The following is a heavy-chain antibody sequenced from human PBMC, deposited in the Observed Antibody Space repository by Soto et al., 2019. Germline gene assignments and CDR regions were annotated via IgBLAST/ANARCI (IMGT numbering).Heavy chain of an antibody. CDR2: FNPTGDTA. Sequence: ASVKVSCKASGYAFTSYYIHWVRQAPGQGLEWMGIFNPTGDTASYAQKLQGRVTMTRDTSTGTAYMELGSLRSEDTAVYYCARGGRIVDTGIGYYYYHAMDVWGQGTTVTVSS. J-gene: IGHJ6*02. V-gene: IGHV1-46*01. CDR1: GYAFTSYY. D-gene: IGHD5-18*01. CDR3: ARGGRIVDTGIGYYYYHAMDV.